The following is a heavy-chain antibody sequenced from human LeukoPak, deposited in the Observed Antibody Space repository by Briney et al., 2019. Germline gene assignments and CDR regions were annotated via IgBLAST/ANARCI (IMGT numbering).Heavy chain of an antibody. D-gene: IGHD3-22*01. CDR1: GFTFSNYA. Sequence: GGSLGPSCAASGFTFSNYAINWVRQAPGKGLEWVSGISANGGGTYYADSVKGRFTISRDNSKNTLYLQMNSLRAEDTAVYYCAKGSYYDSSGSFYFDYWGQGTLVTVSS. CDR3: AKGSYYDSSGSFYFDY. J-gene: IGHJ4*02. CDR2: ISANGGGT. V-gene: IGHV3-23*01.